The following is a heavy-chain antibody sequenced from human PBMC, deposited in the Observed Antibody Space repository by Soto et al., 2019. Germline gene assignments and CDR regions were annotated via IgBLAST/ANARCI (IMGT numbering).Heavy chain of an antibody. Sequence: SETLSLTCAVSGGSISSGGYSWSWIRQPPGKGLEWIGYLYHSGSTYYNPSLKSRVTISVDRSKNQFSLKLSSVTAADTAVYYCARAYCSSSSCYDIDTWGQGTLVTVPS. CDR1: GGSISSGGYS. CDR3: ARAYCSSSSCYDIDT. J-gene: IGHJ5*02. CDR2: LYHSGST. V-gene: IGHV4-30-2*01. D-gene: IGHD2-2*01.